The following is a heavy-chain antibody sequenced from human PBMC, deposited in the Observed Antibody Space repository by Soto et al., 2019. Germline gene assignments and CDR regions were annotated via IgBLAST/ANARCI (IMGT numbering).Heavy chain of an antibody. CDR1: GYTFTSYA. Sequence: ASVKVSCKASGYTFTSYAMHWVRQAPGQRLEWMGWINAGNGNTKYSQKFQGRVTITRDTSASTAYMELSSLRSEDTAVYYCAREDIVVVVAANSTYYYYGMDVWGQGPTVTVSS. CDR2: INAGNGNT. V-gene: IGHV1-3*01. CDR3: AREDIVVVVAANSTYYYYGMDV. J-gene: IGHJ6*02. D-gene: IGHD2-15*01.